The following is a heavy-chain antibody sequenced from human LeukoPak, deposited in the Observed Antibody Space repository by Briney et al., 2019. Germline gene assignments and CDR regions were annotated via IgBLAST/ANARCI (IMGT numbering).Heavy chain of an antibody. CDR3: AKDLPDYGDYIEGY. J-gene: IGHJ4*02. V-gene: IGHV3-23*01. D-gene: IGHD4-17*01. Sequence: GGSLRLSCAASGFTFSSFAMSWVRQAPGKGLEWVSTISGSGGSTNYADSVKGRFTFSRDNSENTLYLQMNSLRAEDTAVYYCAKDLPDYGDYIEGYWGQGTLVTVSS. CDR1: GFTFSSFA. CDR2: ISGSGGST.